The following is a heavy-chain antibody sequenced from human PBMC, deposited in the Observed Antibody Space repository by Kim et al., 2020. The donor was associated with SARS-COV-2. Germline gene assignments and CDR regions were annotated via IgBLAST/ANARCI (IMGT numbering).Heavy chain of an antibody. CDR2: ISYDGSNK. J-gene: IGHJ6*02. Sequence: GGSLRLSCAASGFTFSSYAMHWVRQAPGKGLEWVAVISYDGSNKYYADSVKGRFTISRDNSKNTLYLQMNSLRAEDTAVYYCARDLAYCGGDCYSLKMYYYYYYGMDVWGQGTTVTVSS. CDR3: ARDLAYCGGDCYSLKMYYYYYYGMDV. D-gene: IGHD2-21*02. CDR1: GFTFSSYA. V-gene: IGHV3-30*04.